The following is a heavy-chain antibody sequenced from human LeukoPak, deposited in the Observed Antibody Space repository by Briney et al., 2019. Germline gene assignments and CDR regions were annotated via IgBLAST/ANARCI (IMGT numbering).Heavy chain of an antibody. CDR3: ASYYYDSSGYYLDSEYYFDY. J-gene: IGHJ4*02. V-gene: IGHV4-30-4*01. CDR2: IYYSGST. CDR1: GGSISSGDYY. Sequence: SQTLSLTCTVSGGSISSGDYYWRWIRQPPGKGLEWIGYIYYSGSTYYNPSLKSRVTISVDTSKNQFSLKLSSVTAADTAVYYCASYYYDSSGYYLDSEYYFDYWGQGTLVTVSS. D-gene: IGHD3-22*01.